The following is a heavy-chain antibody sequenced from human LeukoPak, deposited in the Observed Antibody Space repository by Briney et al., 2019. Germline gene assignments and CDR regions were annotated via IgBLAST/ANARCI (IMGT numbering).Heavy chain of an antibody. V-gene: IGHV1-2*02. D-gene: IGHD6-13*01. CDR1: GYTFTGYY. Sequence: ASVKVSCKASGYTFTGYYMHWVRQAPGQGLEWMGWINPNSGGTNYAQKFQGRVTMTRDTSISTAYMELSSLRSEDTAVYYCARTSIAAAGSAFDIWGQGTMVTVSS. CDR3: ARTSIAAAGSAFDI. CDR2: INPNSGGT. J-gene: IGHJ3*02.